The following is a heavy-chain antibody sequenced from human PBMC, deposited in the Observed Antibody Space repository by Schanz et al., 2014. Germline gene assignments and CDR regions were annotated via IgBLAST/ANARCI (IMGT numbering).Heavy chain of an antibody. CDR2: VSSTGSA. CDR1: GGSFISYY. Sequence: QVQLEESGPGMVKPSETLSLNCTVSGGSFISYYWSWIRQPPGKGLEWIGYVSSTGSAESNPSLKSRVTLSVDTSKNQFSLKVRSVTAADTAVYYCARLVGPSFYYGMDVWGQGTTVTVSS. CDR3: ARLVGPSFYYGMDV. J-gene: IGHJ6*02. D-gene: IGHD2-15*01. V-gene: IGHV4-59*01.